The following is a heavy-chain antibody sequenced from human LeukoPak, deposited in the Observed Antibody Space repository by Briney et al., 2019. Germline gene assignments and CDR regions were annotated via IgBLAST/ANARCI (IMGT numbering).Heavy chain of an antibody. Sequence: SETLSLTCTVSGGSISSYYWSWIRQPPGKGLGWIGYIYYSGSTNYNPSLKSRVTISVDTSKNQFSLKLSSVTAADTAVYYCARDRGSSGSYSWFDPWGQGTLVTVSS. J-gene: IGHJ5*02. V-gene: IGHV4-59*01. D-gene: IGHD1-26*01. CDR3: ARDRGSSGSYSWFDP. CDR1: GGSISSYY. CDR2: IYYSGST.